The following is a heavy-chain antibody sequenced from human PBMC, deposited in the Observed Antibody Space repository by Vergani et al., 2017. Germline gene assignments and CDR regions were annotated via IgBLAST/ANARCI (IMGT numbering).Heavy chain of an antibody. V-gene: IGHV2-70*04. CDR3: ARIRGSQLYFDY. D-gene: IGHD1-1*01. Sequence: QVTLKESGPALVKPTQTLTLTCTFSGFSLSTSGMRVSWIRQPPGKALEWLARIDWDDDKFYSTSLKTRLTISKDTSKNQVVLTMTNMDPVDTATYYCARIRGSQLYFDYWGQGTLVTVSS. J-gene: IGHJ4*02. CDR1: GFSLSTSGMR. CDR2: IDWDDDK.